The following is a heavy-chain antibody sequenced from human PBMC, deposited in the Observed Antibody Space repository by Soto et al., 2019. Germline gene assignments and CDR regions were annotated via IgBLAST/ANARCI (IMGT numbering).Heavy chain of an antibody. CDR2: ISDRGGDI. CDR3: ARGGGSYHADFDY. V-gene: IGHV3-21*01. J-gene: IGHJ4*02. CDR1: GFTFSTYT. Sequence: VGSLRLSGEASGFTFSTYTMNWVRQAPGRGLEWVSSISDRGGDIYYADSVKGRFTISRDNAKNSLYLQMSSLRAEDTAVYYCARGGGSYHADFDYWGQGTLVTVSS. D-gene: IGHD1-26*01.